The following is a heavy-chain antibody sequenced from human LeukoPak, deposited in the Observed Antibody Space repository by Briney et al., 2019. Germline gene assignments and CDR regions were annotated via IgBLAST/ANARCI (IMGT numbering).Heavy chain of an antibody. CDR3: ATSPTSYSPGY. Sequence: SVKVSCKASGGTFSTFALSWVRQAPGQGPDWMGGIIPILGTANYAQKFQGRVTITADESTSTAYMELSSLTSEDTAVYYRATSPTSYSPGYWGQGTLATVSS. CDR2: IIPILGTA. J-gene: IGHJ4*02. D-gene: IGHD2-15*01. CDR1: GGTFSTFA. V-gene: IGHV1-69*13.